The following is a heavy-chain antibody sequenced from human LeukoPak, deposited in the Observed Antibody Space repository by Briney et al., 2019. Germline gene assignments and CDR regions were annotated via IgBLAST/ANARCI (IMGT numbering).Heavy chain of an antibody. D-gene: IGHD3-3*01. CDR3: ARDVGNVLRFPPYGMDV. J-gene: IGHJ6*02. CDR2: INPSGGST. CDR1: TFTSXX. V-gene: IGHV1-46*01. Sequence: TFTSXXMHWVRQAPGQGLEWMGIINPSGGSTSYAQKFQGRVTMTRDTSTSTVYMELSSLRSEDTAVYYCARDVGNVLRFPPYGMDVWGQGTTVTVSS.